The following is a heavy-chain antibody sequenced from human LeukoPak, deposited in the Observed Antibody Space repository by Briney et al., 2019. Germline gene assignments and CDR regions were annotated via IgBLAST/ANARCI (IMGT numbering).Heavy chain of an antibody. CDR3: ARWNTEGYYYYYYMDV. D-gene: IGHD1-1*01. V-gene: IGHV1-69*05. CDR1: GGTFSSYA. J-gene: IGHJ6*03. CDR2: IIPIFGTA. Sequence: SVKVSCKASGGTFSSYAISWVRQAPGQGLEWMGGIIPIFGTANYAQKFQGRVTITTDESTSTAYMELSSLRSEDTAVHYCARWNTEGYYYYYYMDVWGKGTTVTVSS.